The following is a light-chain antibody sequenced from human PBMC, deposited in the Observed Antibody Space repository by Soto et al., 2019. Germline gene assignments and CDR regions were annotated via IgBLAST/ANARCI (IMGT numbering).Light chain of an antibody. CDR1: QSVTSSS. V-gene: IGKV3-20*01. CDR2: GAS. Sequence: VWTQAPGSLCLSPGERATLSCRASQSVTSSSLAWYQQKPGQAPRLLIYGASSRATGIPDRFSGSGSGTYFTLTISVLGPEDFAVQFIEQDGSPVCVFGQGTKGDIK. CDR3: EQDGSPVCV. J-gene: IGKJ1*01.